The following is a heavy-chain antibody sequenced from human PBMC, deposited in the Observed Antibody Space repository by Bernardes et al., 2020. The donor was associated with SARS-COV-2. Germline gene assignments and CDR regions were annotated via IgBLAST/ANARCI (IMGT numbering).Heavy chain of an antibody. J-gene: IGHJ4*02. D-gene: IGHD6-6*01. CDR3: ARYSRSRSAC. Sequence: GGSLRLSCAASGFSFSTYWISWVRQAPGKGLEWVANIKQDGSAKQYVDSVKGRFTISRDNAKDSLCLQMNSLRAEDTAVYDCARYSRSRSACWGQGTLVTVTS. CDR1: GFSFSTYW. V-gene: IGHV3-7*01. CDR2: IKQDGSAK.